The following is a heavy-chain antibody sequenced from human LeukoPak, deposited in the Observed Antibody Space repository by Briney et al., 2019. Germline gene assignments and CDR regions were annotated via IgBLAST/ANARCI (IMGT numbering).Heavy chain of an antibody. V-gene: IGHV3-7*01. D-gene: IGHD3-22*01. CDR2: IKQDGSEK. CDR3: ARGIRNYYDSSGYYFDDAFDI. J-gene: IGHJ3*02. CDR1: GFTFSSYG. Sequence: PGGSLRLSCAASGFTFSSYGMSWVRQAPGKGLEWVANIKQDGSEKYYVDSVKGRFTISRDNAKNSLYLQMNSLRAEDTAVYYCARGIRNYYDSSGYYFDDAFDIWGQGTMVTVSS.